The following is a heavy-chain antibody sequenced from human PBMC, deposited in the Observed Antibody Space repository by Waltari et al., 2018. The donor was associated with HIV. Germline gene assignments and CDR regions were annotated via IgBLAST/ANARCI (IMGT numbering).Heavy chain of an antibody. D-gene: IGHD1-26*01. V-gene: IGHV4-39*01. J-gene: IGHJ2*01. CDR2: IYYSGST. CDR3: ARHALRVGAAYWSFDL. CDR1: GDSISNSNYF. Sequence: QLQLQESGPGLVKPSETLSITCTVSGDSISNSNYFWGWIRQPPGKGLEWIGRIYYSGSTYYNPSLKSRVTISVDTSKNQFSLKVNSVTAADTAVYYCARHALRVGAAYWSFDLWGRGTLVTVSS.